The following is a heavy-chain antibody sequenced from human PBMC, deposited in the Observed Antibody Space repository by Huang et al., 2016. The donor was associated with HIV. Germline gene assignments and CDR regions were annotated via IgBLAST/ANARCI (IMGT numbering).Heavy chain of an antibody. D-gene: IGHD3-22*01. CDR2: IIPIFGTA. J-gene: IGHJ4*02. Sequence: QVQLVQSGAEVKKPGSSVKVSCKASGGTFSRYAISWGRQAPGQGLEWMGGIIPIFGTANYAQKFQGRVTITADESTSTAYMELSSLRSEDTAVYYCARARGYYDSSVSYYFDYWGQGTLVTVSS. CDR1: GGTFSRYA. CDR3: ARARGYYDSSVSYYFDY. V-gene: IGHV1-69*13.